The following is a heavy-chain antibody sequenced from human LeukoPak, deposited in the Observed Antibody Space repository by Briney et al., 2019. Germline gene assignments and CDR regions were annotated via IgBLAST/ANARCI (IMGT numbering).Heavy chain of an antibody. CDR3: AKVGISGNPNYYGMDV. CDR2: ISGSGGST. Sequence: GGSLRLSCAAPGFTFSSYAMSWVRQAPGKGLEWVSAISGSGGSTYYADSVKGRFTISRDNSKNTLYLQMNSLRAEDTAVYYCAKVGISGNPNYYGMDVWGQGTTVTVSS. D-gene: IGHD3-10*01. J-gene: IGHJ6*02. V-gene: IGHV3-23*01. CDR1: GFTFSSYA.